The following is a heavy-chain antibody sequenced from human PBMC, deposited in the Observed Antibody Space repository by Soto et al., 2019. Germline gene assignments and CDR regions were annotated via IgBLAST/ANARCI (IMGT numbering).Heavy chain of an antibody. V-gene: IGHV3-30*18. Sequence: GFTFGSHGMHWVRQSPGKGLEWVAVIPYDDTNERYADSLKGRFTISRDNSKSILYLQMNRLRPEETATYKCAKDLRTKISGYGIDVWGQGATV. CDR3: AKDLRTKISGYGIDV. CDR2: IPYDDTNE. J-gene: IGHJ6*02. CDR1: GFTFGSHG.